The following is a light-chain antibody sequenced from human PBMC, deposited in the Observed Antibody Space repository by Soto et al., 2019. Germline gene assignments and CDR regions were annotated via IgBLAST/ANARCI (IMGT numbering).Light chain of an antibody. CDR3: SSYTPSNTRQIV. Sequence: QCALTQPASVSGSPGQSITISCTGTSSDVGGYNYVSWYQHHPGKAPKLMIFDVSNRPSGVSNRFSGSKSGNTASLTISGLQPEDEADYYSSSYTPSNTRQIVFGTGTKLTVL. J-gene: IGLJ1*01. V-gene: IGLV2-14*03. CDR1: SSDVGGYNY. CDR2: DVS.